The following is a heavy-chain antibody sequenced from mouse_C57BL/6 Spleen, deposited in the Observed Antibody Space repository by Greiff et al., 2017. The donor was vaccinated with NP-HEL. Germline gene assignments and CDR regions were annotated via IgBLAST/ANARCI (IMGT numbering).Heavy chain of an antibody. D-gene: IGHD1-1*01. CDR2: IWSGGST. CDR1: GFSLNSYG. Sequence: QVQLKESGPGLVQPSQSLSITCTVSGFSLNSYGVHWVRQSPGKGLEWLGVIWSGGSTDYNAAFISGLSISKDNSTSQVFFKMNSLQADDTAIYYCVRNKITTVVALDYWGQGTTLTVSS. J-gene: IGHJ2*01. CDR3: VRNKITTVVALDY. V-gene: IGHV2-2*01.